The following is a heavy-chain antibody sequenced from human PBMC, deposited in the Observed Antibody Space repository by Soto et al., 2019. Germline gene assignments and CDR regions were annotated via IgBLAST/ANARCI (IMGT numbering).Heavy chain of an antibody. Sequence: SETLSLTCAVYGGSFSGYYWSWIRQPPGKGLEGIGEINHSGSTNYNPSLKSRVTISVDTSKNQFSLKLSSVTAADTAVYYCARPGGYCSGGSCYNYYYYMDVWGKGTTVTVSS. D-gene: IGHD2-15*01. V-gene: IGHV4-34*01. CDR2: INHSGST. J-gene: IGHJ6*03. CDR3: ARPGGYCSGGSCYNYYYYMDV. CDR1: GGSFSGYY.